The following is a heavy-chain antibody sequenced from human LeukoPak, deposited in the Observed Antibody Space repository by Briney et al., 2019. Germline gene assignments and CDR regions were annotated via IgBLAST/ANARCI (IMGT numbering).Heavy chain of an antibody. D-gene: IGHD4-17*01. CDR1: GFTFNNFA. Sequence: GGSLRLSCAASGFTFNNFAMSWVRQAPGKGLEWVSTISGSGGSTYYADSVKGRFTISRDNSKNTLSLQMSSLRAEDTAVYYCAKYPTYYGGNSAFDYWGQGTLDTVSS. J-gene: IGHJ4*02. CDR2: ISGSGGST. CDR3: AKYPTYYGGNSAFDY. V-gene: IGHV3-23*01.